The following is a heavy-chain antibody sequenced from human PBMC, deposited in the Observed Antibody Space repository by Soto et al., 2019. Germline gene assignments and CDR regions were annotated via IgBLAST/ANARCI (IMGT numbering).Heavy chain of an antibody. D-gene: IGHD6-6*01. V-gene: IGHV1-69*02. CDR3: ARGLAARPQLDYYYYMDV. Sequence: SVKVSCKASGGTFSSYTISWVRQAPGQGLEWMGRIIPILGIANYAQKFQGRVTITADKSTSTAYMELSSLRSEDTAVYYCARGLAARPQLDYYYYMDVWGKGTTVTSP. J-gene: IGHJ6*03. CDR1: GGTFSSYT. CDR2: IIPILGIA.